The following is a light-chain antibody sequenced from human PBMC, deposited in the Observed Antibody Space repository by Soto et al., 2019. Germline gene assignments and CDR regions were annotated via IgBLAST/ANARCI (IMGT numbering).Light chain of an antibody. J-gene: IGKJ3*01. Sequence: EIVMTQSPATLSVSLGDRATLSCRASQSVGSYLAWYQQKPGQAPRLLIYGASTRATGIPARFSGSGSETEFTLTISSLQSEDFAVYFCQQYNNWPRTFGPGTKVDIK. CDR1: QSVGSY. CDR3: QQYNNWPRT. CDR2: GAS. V-gene: IGKV3-15*01.